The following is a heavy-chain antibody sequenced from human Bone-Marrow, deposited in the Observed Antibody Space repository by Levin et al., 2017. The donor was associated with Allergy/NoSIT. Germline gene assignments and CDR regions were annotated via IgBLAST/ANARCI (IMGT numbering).Heavy chain of an antibody. CDR1: GGSISSSSYY. J-gene: IGHJ1*01. D-gene: IGHD6-13*01. CDR3: ARQSFLRIAAADTLGVFQH. V-gene: IGHV4-39*01. Sequence: SETLSLTCTVSGGSISSSSYYWGWIRQPPGKGLEGIGSIYYSGSTYYNPSLKSRVTISVDTSKNQFSLKLSSVTAADTAVYYCARQSFLRIAAADTLGVFQHSGQGTLVNVSA. CDR2: IYYSGST.